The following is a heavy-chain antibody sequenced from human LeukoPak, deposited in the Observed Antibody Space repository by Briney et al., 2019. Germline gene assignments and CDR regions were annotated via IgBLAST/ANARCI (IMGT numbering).Heavy chain of an antibody. CDR1: GYTFTGHY. V-gene: IGHV1-2*02. D-gene: IGHD3-3*01. CDR2: INPNSGGT. Sequence: GASVKVSCKASGYTFTGHYMHWVRQAPGQGLEWMGWINPNSGGTKYAQKFQGRVTLTRDTSISTAYMELSRLRCDDTAVHYCARSYDFWSGPPFDPWGQGTLVTVSS. CDR3: ARSYDFWSGPPFDP. J-gene: IGHJ5*02.